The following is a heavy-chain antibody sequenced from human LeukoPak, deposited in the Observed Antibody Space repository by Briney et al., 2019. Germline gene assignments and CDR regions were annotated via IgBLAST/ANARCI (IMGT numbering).Heavy chain of an antibody. CDR3: AREVAVADSYYYYYMDV. J-gene: IGHJ6*03. CDR2: ISYDGSNK. CDR1: GFTFSSYP. V-gene: IGHV3-30-3*01. Sequence: GRSLRLSCAASGFTFSSYPMHWVRQAPGKGLEWVSVISYDGSNKYYADSVKGRFTISRDDSKNMFYVQINSLRPEDTAVYYCAREVAVADSYYYYYMDVWGKGTTVTVSS. D-gene: IGHD6-19*01.